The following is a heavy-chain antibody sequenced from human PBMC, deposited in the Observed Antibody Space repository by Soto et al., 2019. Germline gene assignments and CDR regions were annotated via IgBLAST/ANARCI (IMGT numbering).Heavy chain of an antibody. J-gene: IGHJ4*02. D-gene: IGHD6-19*01. V-gene: IGHV1-24*01. CDR3: ARDYSQYSSDWPDY. CDR1: GYTLTELS. Sequence: AASVKVSCKVSGYTLTELSMHWVRQAPGKGLEWMGGFDPEDGETIYAQKFQGRVTMTTDTSTTTAYLELRSLRSDDTAVYYCARDYSQYSSDWPDYWGQGTLVTVSS. CDR2: FDPEDGET.